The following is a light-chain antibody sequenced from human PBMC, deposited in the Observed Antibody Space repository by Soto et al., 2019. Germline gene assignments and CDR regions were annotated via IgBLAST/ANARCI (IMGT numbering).Light chain of an antibody. V-gene: IGLV2-11*01. J-gene: IGLJ1*01. CDR1: SSDVGGYNY. Sequence: QSVLTQPRSVSGSPGQSLTISCTGTSSDVGGYNYVSWYQQYPGKVPKLMIYDVTKRPSGVPDRFSGSKSGNTASLTISGLQAEDEADYYCCSHAGSDTYVFGTRTKVTVL. CDR3: CSHAGSDTYV. CDR2: DVT.